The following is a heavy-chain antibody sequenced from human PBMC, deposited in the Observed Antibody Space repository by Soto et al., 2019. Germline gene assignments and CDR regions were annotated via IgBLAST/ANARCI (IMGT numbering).Heavy chain of an antibody. Sequence: QLQLQESGSGLVKPSQTLSLTCAVSGGSISSGGYSWSWIRQPPGKGLEWIGYIYHSGSTYYNPSLMSGVTISVDRTKNQCSLKLSAVTAADTAVYYCARAHYGDYGYGMDGWGQGTTVTLSS. CDR2: IYHSGST. CDR3: ARAHYGDYGYGMDG. V-gene: IGHV4-30-2*01. CDR1: GGSISSGGYS. D-gene: IGHD4-17*01. J-gene: IGHJ6*02.